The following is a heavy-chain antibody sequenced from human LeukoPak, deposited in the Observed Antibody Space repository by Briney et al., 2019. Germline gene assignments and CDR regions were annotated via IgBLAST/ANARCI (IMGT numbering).Heavy chain of an antibody. D-gene: IGHD3-3*01. J-gene: IGHJ5*02. Sequence: TGGSLRLSCAASGFTFSNYSMNWVRQAPGKGLEWVSSISSSSSYIYYADSVKGRFTISRDNAENSLYLQMNSLRAEDTAVYYCARDRGGYYDFWSGFNWFDPWGQGTLVTVSS. CDR1: GFTFSNYS. CDR3: ARDRGGYYDFWSGFNWFDP. V-gene: IGHV3-21*01. CDR2: ISSSSSYI.